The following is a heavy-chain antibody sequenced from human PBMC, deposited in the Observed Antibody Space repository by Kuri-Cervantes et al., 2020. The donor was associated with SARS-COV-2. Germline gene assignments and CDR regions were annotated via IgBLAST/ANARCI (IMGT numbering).Heavy chain of an antibody. Sequence: ESLKISCAVSGYSISSGYYWGWIRQPPGKGLEWIGSIYHSGSTYYNPSLKSRVTISVDTSKNQFSLKLSSVIAADTAVYYCARGGYYYDSSGYYMPGGEGYFDLWGRGTLVTVSS. D-gene: IGHD3-22*01. V-gene: IGHV4-38-2*01. J-gene: IGHJ2*01. CDR1: GYSISSGYY. CDR2: IYHSGST. CDR3: ARGGYYYDSSGYYMPGGEGYFDL.